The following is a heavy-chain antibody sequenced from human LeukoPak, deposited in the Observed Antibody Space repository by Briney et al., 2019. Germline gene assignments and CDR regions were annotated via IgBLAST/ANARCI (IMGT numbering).Heavy chain of an antibody. CDR2: ISGGGEDT. D-gene: IGHD1-1*01. V-gene: IGHV3-23*01. CDR3: AKPRAMTTGVGRYFDL. J-gene: IGHJ2*01. CDR1: GFTFTSYA. Sequence: GGSLRLSYAASGFTFTSYAMSWIRQAPGKGLEWVSAISGGGEDTYYPDSVKGRFTISRDNSKNTLYLQMNSLRAEDTAIYYCAKPRAMTTGVGRYFDLWGRGTLVTVSS.